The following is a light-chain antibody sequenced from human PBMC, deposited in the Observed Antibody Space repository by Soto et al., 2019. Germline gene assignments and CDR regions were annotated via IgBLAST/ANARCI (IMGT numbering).Light chain of an antibody. CDR3: SSFTSSRTWV. J-gene: IGLJ1*01. CDR1: SNDVGAYNY. V-gene: IGLV2-14*03. Sequence: QSALTQPASVSGSPGQSITISCAGTSNDVGAYNYVSWYQQHPGRAPELMIYDVSNRPSGVSDRCSASKSGNTASLTISGLQAEDEADYYCSSFTSSRTWVFGTGTKLTVL. CDR2: DVS.